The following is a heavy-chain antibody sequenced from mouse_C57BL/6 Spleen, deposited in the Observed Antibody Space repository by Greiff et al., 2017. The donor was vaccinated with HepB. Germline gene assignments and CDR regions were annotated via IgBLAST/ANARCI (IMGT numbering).Heavy chain of an antibody. J-gene: IGHJ1*03. CDR1: GFTFSSYA. CDR3: ARGYYYGSSYWYFDV. V-gene: IGHV5-4*01. Sequence: DVHLVESGGGLVKPGGSLKLSCAASGFTFSSYAMSWVRQTPEKRLEWVATISDGGSYTYYTDNVKGRFTISRDNAKNNLYLQMSHLKSEDTAMYYCARGYYYGSSYWYFDVWGTGTTVTVSS. CDR2: ISDGGSYT. D-gene: IGHD1-1*01.